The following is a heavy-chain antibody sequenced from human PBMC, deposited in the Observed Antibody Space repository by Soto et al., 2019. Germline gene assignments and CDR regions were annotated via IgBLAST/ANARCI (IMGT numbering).Heavy chain of an antibody. J-gene: IGHJ6*02. V-gene: IGHV4-34*01. CDR1: GGSFSGYY. CDR3: ARGPRITIFGVVIYYYGMDV. CDR2: INHSGST. Sequence: SETLSLTCAVYGGSFSGYYWSWIRQPPGKGLEWIGEINHSGSTNYNPSLKSRVTISVDTSKNQFSLKLSSATAADTAVYYCARGPRITIFGVVIYYYGMDVWGQGTTVTVSS. D-gene: IGHD3-3*01.